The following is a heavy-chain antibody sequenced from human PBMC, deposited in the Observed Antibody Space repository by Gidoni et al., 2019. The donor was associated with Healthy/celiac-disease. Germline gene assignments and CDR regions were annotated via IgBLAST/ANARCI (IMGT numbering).Heavy chain of an antibody. CDR1: GYSFTSYW. J-gene: IGHJ5*02. Sequence: EVQLVQSGAEVKKPGESLKISCKGSGYSFTSYWLGWVRQLPGKGLEWMGIIYPGDSDTRYSPSFQGQVTISADKSISTAYLQWSSLKASDTAMYYCARSYYYDSSGYWSPGFGWFDPWGQGTLVTVSS. CDR2: IYPGDSDT. D-gene: IGHD3-22*01. V-gene: IGHV5-51*01. CDR3: ARSYYYDSSGYWSPGFGWFDP.